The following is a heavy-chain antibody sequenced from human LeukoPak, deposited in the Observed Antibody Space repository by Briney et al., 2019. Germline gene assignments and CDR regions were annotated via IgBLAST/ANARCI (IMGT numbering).Heavy chain of an antibody. J-gene: IGHJ4*02. CDR3: ARGGYSSGWLLFDY. D-gene: IGHD6-19*01. CDR1: GFSFSITW. CDR2: ITSDGTST. Sequence: PGGSLRLSCAASGFSFSITWMHWVRQPPGQGLVWVARITSDGTSTSYAESVKGRFTISRDNAKNTPYLQMNSLRAEDTAVYYCARGGYSSGWLLFDYWGQGTLVTVSS. V-gene: IGHV3-74*03.